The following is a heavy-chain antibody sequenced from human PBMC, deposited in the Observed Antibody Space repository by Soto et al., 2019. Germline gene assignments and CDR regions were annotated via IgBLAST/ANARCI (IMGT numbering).Heavy chain of an antibody. CDR1: VGTFSSYA. D-gene: IGHD6-19*01. Sequence: SVKVSCKASVGTFSSYAISWVRQAPGQGLEWMGGIIPIFGTANYAQKFQGRVTITADESTSTAYMELSSLRPEDTAVYYCARGIPVAGTQGDWFDPWGQGTLVTVSS. J-gene: IGHJ5*02. CDR3: ARGIPVAGTQGDWFDP. V-gene: IGHV1-69*13. CDR2: IIPIFGTA.